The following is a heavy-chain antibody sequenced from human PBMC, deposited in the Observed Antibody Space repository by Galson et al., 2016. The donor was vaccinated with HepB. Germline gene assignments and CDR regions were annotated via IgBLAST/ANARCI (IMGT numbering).Heavy chain of an antibody. CDR1: GFTFSNYA. D-gene: IGHD2-21*01. CDR2: ISYDGSNK. V-gene: IGHV3-30-3*01. Sequence: SLRLSCAASGFTFSNYAMHWVRQAPGKGLEWVAVISYDGSNKYYADSVKGRFTISRDNSKNTLYLQMSSLRAEDTAVYYCTKDRVPLNSHSYYYGMYVWGQGTTVTVSS. CDR3: TKDRVPLNSHSYYYGMYV. J-gene: IGHJ6*02.